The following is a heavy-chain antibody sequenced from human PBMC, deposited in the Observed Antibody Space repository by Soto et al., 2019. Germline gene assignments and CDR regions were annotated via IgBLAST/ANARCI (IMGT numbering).Heavy chain of an antibody. J-gene: IGHJ5*02. CDR2: IYYSGST. D-gene: IGHD3-3*01. V-gene: IGHV4-61*01. CDR1: GGSVSSGSYY. Sequence: PSETLSLTCTVSGGSVSSGSYYWSWIRQPPGKGLEWIGYIYYSGSTNYNPSLKSRVTISVDTSKNQFSLKLSSVTAADTVVFYCARVGVVLTFNWFDPWGQGTQVTVSS. CDR3: ARVGVVLTFNWFDP.